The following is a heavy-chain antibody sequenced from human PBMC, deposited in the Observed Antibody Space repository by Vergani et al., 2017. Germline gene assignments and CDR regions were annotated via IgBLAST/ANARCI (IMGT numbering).Heavy chain of an antibody. J-gene: IGHJ4*02. CDR2: ISSSSSYI. D-gene: IGHD3-22*01. CDR3: AKDDDDYDSSGYPSPNLHY. CDR1: GFTFSSYS. V-gene: IGHV3-21*01. Sequence: EVQLVESGGGLVKPGGSLRLSCAASGFTFSSYSMNWVRQAPGKGLEWVSSISSSSSYIYYADSVKGRFTISRDNAKNSLYLQMNSLRAEDTAVYYCAKDDDDYDSSGYPSPNLHYWGQGTLVTVSS.